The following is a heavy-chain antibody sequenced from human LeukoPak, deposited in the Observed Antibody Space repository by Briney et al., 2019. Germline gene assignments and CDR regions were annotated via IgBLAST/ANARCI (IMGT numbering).Heavy chain of an antibody. CDR3: ARDGGIVVVVAATGYGMDV. V-gene: IGHV3-21*01. Sequence: GGSLRLSCAASGFTFSSYSMNWVRQAPGKGLEWVSSISSSSNYIYYADSVKGRFTISRDNAKNSLYLQMNSLRAEDTAVYYCARDGGIVVVVAATGYGMDVWGQGTTVTVSS. CDR2: ISSSSNYI. D-gene: IGHD2-15*01. J-gene: IGHJ6*02. CDR1: GFTFSSYS.